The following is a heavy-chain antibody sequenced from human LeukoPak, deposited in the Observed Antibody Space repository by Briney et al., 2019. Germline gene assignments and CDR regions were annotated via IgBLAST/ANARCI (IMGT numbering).Heavy chain of an antibody. CDR2: IYHSGSA. Sequence: SETLSLTCTVSGGSISSGGYYWSWIRQPPGKGLEWIGYIYHSGSAYSNPSLRSRVTLSVDVSKNQFSLKLTSVTAADTAVYYCARTTFYDFWTDYWGQGTLDTVSS. CDR1: GGSISSGGYY. V-gene: IGHV4-30-2*01. D-gene: IGHD3-3*01. CDR3: ARTTFYDFWTDY. J-gene: IGHJ4*02.